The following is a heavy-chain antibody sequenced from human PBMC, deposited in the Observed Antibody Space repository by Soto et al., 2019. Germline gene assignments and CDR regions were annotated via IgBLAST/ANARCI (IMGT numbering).Heavy chain of an antibody. CDR2: ISWSGNQL. D-gene: IGHD6-19*01. Sequence: EVQLVESGVGLVQPGRPLRLSCAASGFKIDDYTMHWVRQTPRKGLEWVSSISWSGNQLDYRDPVKGRFTISRDNSKNSLYLQLNSLRVEDLALYYCITCLNIDYSSAWFYFDYWGQGTVVTFSS. V-gene: IGHV3-9*03. CDR3: ITCLNIDYSSAWFYFDY. CDR1: GFKIDDYT. J-gene: IGHJ4*02.